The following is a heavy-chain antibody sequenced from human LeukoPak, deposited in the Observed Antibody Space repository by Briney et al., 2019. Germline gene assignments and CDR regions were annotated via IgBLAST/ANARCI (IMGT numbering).Heavy chain of an antibody. V-gene: IGHV3-11*01. CDR3: AKSYNGYESKPDY. CDR1: GFTFSDYY. D-gene: IGHD5-12*01. CDR2: ISSSGSTV. Sequence: GGSLRLSCAASGFTFSDYYMNWIRQVPGRGLEWVSYISSSGSTVSYADSVKGRFTISRDNAKNSLYLQMNSLRAEDTAVYYCAKSYNGYESKPDYWGQGTLVTVSS. J-gene: IGHJ4*02.